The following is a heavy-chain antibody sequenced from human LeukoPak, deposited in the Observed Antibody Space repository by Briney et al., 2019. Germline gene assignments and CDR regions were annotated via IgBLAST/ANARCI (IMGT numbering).Heavy chain of an antibody. CDR1: GDSFSSNSAA. Sequence: SQTLSLTCAISGDSFSSNSAAWNWIRQSPSRGLEWLGRTYYRSKWYNDYAVSVKSRITIKPDTSKNQFSLQLNSVTPEDTAVYYCARDVGATDYYYYGMDVWGQGTTVTVSS. CDR2: TYYRSKWYN. CDR3: ARDVGATDYYYYGMDV. D-gene: IGHD1-26*01. J-gene: IGHJ6*02. V-gene: IGHV6-1*01.